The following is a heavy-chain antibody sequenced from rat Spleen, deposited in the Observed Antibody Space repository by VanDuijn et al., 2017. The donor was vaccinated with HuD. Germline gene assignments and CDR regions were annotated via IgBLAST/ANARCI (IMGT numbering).Heavy chain of an antibody. D-gene: IGHD4-1*01. CDR2: ISSGGTT. V-gene: IGHV2-6*01. Sequence: QVQLKESGPGLVQPSETLSLTCTVSGFSLTSYTVSWIRQPPGEGLEWIAAISSGGTTYYNSALKSRLSISRDTSKSQVYLKMNSLQTEDTATYYCARSTGPDYWGQGVMVTVSS. CDR1: GFSLTSYT. CDR3: ARSTGPDY. J-gene: IGHJ2*01.